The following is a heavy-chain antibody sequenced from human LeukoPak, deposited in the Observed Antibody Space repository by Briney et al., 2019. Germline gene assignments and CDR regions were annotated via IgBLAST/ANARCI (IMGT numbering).Heavy chain of an antibody. CDR2: INHSGST. D-gene: IGHD6-19*01. CDR3: ARRRWLGLGALDY. Sequence: PSETLSLTCTVSGGSVSSSSYNWGWIRQPPGKGLEWIGEINHSGSTNYNPSLKSRVTISVDTSKNQFSLKLSSVTAADTAVYYCARRRWLGLGALDYWGQGTLVTVSS. CDR1: GGSVSSSSYN. V-gene: IGHV4-39*07. J-gene: IGHJ4*02.